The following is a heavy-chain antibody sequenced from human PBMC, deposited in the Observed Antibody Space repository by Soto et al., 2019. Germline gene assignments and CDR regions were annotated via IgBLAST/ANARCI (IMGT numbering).Heavy chain of an antibody. CDR1: GGSIRSYY. D-gene: IGHD7-27*01. Sequence: QVQLQESGPGLVKPSETLSLTCTVSGGSIRSYYWSWIRQPPGKGLEWIGYIYYSGSTNYNPSLKSRVTISVDTPKNQFSLKLSSVTAADTAMYYCARDWVFDYWGQGTLVTVSS. J-gene: IGHJ4*02. CDR2: IYYSGST. CDR3: ARDWVFDY. V-gene: IGHV4-59*01.